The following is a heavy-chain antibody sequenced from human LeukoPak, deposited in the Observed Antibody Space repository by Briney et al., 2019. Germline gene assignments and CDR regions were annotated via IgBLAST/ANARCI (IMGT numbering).Heavy chain of an antibody. V-gene: IGHV3-30*18. CDR2: ISYDGSNK. CDR1: GFTFSSYG. Sequence: PSGGSLRLSCAASGFTFSSYGMHWVRQAPGKGLEWVAVISYDGSNKYYADSEKGRFTISRDNSKNTLYLQMNSLRAEDTAVYYCAKGNRYYDFWSGYLDYWGQGTLVTVSS. J-gene: IGHJ4*02. D-gene: IGHD3-3*01. CDR3: AKGNRYYDFWSGYLDY.